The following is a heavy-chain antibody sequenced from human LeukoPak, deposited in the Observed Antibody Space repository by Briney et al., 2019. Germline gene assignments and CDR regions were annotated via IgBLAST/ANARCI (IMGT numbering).Heavy chain of an antibody. V-gene: IGHV3-7*01. CDR3: ARGATAYYFDY. CDR2: IKQDGSEK. Sequence: GGSLRLSCAASGFTFSSDWMSWVRQAPGKGLEWVANIKQDGSEKYYVDSVKGRFTISRDNAKNSLYLQMNSLRAEDTAVYYCARGATAYYFDYWGQGTLVTVSS. J-gene: IGHJ4*02. D-gene: IGHD1-26*01. CDR1: GFTFSSDW.